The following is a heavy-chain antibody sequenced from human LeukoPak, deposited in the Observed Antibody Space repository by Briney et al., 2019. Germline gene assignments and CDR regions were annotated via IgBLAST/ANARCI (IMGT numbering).Heavy chain of an antibody. CDR1: GGSFSGYY. D-gene: IGHD2-21*02. CDR3: ARCANTAWYSFDY. CDR2: INHSGST. V-gene: IGHV4-34*01. Sequence: SETLSLTCAVYGGSFSGYYWSWIRQPPGKGLEWIGEINHSGSTNYNPSLKSRVTISVDTSKNQFSLKLSSVTAADTAVYFCARCANTAWYSFDYWGQGSLVTVSS. J-gene: IGHJ4*02.